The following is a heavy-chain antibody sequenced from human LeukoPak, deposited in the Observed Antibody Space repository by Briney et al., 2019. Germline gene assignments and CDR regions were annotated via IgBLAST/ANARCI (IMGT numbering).Heavy chain of an antibody. V-gene: IGHV1-69*05. CDR1: GGTFSSYA. D-gene: IGHD2-2*01. CDR3: ARGAGGIVVVPAAHRYYMDV. Sequence: SVKVSCKASGGTFSSYAISWVRQAPGQGLEWMGGIIPIFGTANYAQKFQGRVTITTDESTSTAYMELSSLRSEGTAVYYCARGAGGIVVVPAAHRYYMDVWGKGTTVTVSS. CDR2: IIPIFGTA. J-gene: IGHJ6*03.